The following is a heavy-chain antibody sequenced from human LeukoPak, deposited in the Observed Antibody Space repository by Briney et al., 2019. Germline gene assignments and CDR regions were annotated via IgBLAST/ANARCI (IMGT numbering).Heavy chain of an antibody. CDR1: GYTFTNNG. CDR2: ISTYNGNT. CDR3: ARVSSGYDDY. Sequence: GASVKVSCKASGYTFTNNGISWARQAPGQGLEWMGWISTYNGNTNYAQKFQGRVTMTTDTPTSTAYMELRSLTSDDTAVYYCARVSSGYDDYWGQGTLVIVSS. D-gene: IGHD3-22*01. V-gene: IGHV1-18*01. J-gene: IGHJ4*02.